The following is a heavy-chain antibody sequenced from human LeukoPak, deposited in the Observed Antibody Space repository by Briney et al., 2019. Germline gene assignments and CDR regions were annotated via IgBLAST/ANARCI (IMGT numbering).Heavy chain of an antibody. J-gene: IGHJ3*02. V-gene: IGHV4-4*07. D-gene: IGHD3-22*01. CDR3: TRLLDNDSSGDPDTFDM. CDR1: GGPIYSYY. CDR2: LYPGVSP. Sequence: SETLSLTCTVSGGPIYSYYWSWIRQTAGKGLEWIGRLYPGVSPNYNPSLKSRVTMSVDTSKKQFALKLNTVTAADTAVYYCTRLLDNDSSGDPDTFDMWGQGTVVTVSS.